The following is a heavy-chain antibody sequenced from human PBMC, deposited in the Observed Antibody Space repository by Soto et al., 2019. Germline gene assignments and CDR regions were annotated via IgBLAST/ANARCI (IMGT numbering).Heavy chain of an antibody. CDR3: ARGHSSGHKGWFDP. V-gene: IGHV3-33*01. CDR1: GFTFSSYG. CDR2: IWYDGSNK. D-gene: IGHD6-19*01. J-gene: IGHJ5*02. Sequence: QVQLVESGGGVVQPGRSLRLSCAASGFTFSSYGMHWVRQAPGKGLEWVAVIWYDGSNKYYADSVRGRFTISRDNSKNTRYLQMNSLRAEDTAVYYCARGHSSGHKGWFDPWGQGTLVTVSS.